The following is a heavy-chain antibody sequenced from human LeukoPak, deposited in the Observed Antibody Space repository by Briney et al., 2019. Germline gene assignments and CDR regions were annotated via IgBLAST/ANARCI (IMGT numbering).Heavy chain of an antibody. V-gene: IGHV5-51*01. CDR2: IYPGDSDT. CDR3: ARQNYDILTGYYVGY. CDR1: GYSFTSYW. J-gene: IGHJ4*02. Sequence: GESLKISCKGSGYSFTSYWIGWVRQMPGKGLEWMGIIYPGDSDTRYSPSFQGQVTISADKSISTAYLQWSSLKASDTAMYYCARQNYDILTGYYVGYWGQGTLVTVSS. D-gene: IGHD3-9*01.